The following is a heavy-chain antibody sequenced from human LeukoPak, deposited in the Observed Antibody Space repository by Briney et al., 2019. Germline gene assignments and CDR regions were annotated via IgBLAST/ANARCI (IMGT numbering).Heavy chain of an antibody. V-gene: IGHV3-21*01. CDR3: ARLCRNYYDSSSLDY. CDR1: GFTFSSYS. Sequence: GGSLRLSCAASGFTFSSYSMNWVRQAPGKGLEWVSSISSSSSYIYYADSVKGRFTISRDNAKNSLYLQMNSLRDEDTAVYYCARLCRNYYDSSSLDYWGQGTLVTVSS. CDR2: ISSSSSYI. D-gene: IGHD3-22*01. J-gene: IGHJ4*02.